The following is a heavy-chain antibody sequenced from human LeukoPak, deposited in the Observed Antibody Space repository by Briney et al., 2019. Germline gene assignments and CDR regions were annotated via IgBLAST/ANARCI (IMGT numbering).Heavy chain of an antibody. J-gene: IGHJ4*02. V-gene: IGHV4-39*02. Sequence: PSETLSLTCSVSGVSISSSTYYWNWIRQPPGKGLEWIGGMYYSGSRNYSPSLKGRVTMYLDTSNNHFSLKLNSVTAADTALYYCAISTLTTVTTLDYWGRGTLVTVSS. CDR1: GVSISSSTYY. D-gene: IGHD4-17*01. CDR3: AISTLTTVTTLDY. CDR2: MYYSGSR.